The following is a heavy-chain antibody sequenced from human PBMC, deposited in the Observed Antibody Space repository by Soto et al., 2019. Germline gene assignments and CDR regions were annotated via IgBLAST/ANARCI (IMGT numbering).Heavy chain of an antibody. CDR2: ISYDGSNK. CDR1: GFTFSSYA. J-gene: IGHJ3*02. V-gene: IGHV3-30-3*01. Sequence: PGGSLRLSCAASGFTFSSYAMHWVRQAPGKGLEWVAVISYDGSNKYYADSVKGRFTISRDNSKNTLYLQMNSLGAEDTAVYYCARAGGSGWLHNAFDIWGQGTMVTVSS. D-gene: IGHD3-10*01. CDR3: ARAGGSGWLHNAFDI.